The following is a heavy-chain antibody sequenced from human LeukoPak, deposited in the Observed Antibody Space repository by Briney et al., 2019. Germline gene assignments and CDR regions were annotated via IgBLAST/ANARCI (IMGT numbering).Heavy chain of an antibody. CDR1: GFTFSSYG. CDR3: AKDHCNNCVCYYFDY. V-gene: IGHV3-30*18. J-gene: IGHJ4*02. CDR2: ISYDGSNK. D-gene: IGHD2-8*01. Sequence: GGFLRLSCAASGFTFSSYGMHWVRQAPGRGLEWVAIISYDGSNKYYADSVRGRFTISRDNSKNTLYLQMNSLRAEDTAVYYCAKDHCNNCVCYYFDYWGQGTLVTVSS.